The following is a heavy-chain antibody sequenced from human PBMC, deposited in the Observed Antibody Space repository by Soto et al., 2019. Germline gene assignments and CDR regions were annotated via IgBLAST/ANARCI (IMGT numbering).Heavy chain of an antibody. J-gene: IGHJ4*02. CDR2: ISDSGVGT. CDR1: GFTFSNYA. CDR3: AKGTSFGY. D-gene: IGHD2-2*01. V-gene: IGHV3-23*01. Sequence: EVQLLESGGGLVQPGGSLRLSCAASGFTFSNYAMSWVRQAPGKGLEWVSSISDSGVGTYYADSVKGRFTISRDNSKNPLFLQMISLRADDTAVYYCAKGTSFGYWGQGTVVTVSS.